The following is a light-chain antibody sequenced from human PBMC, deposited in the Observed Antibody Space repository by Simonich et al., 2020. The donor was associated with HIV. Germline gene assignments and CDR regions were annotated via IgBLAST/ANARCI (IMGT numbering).Light chain of an antibody. Sequence: EIVLTQSPATLSLSPGERATLSCRASQSVSSYLAVYQQKPGQAPSLLIYDASNRATGIPARFSGSGSGTDFTLTISSLEPEDFAVYYCQQRSNWPITFGQGTRLEIK. J-gene: IGKJ5*01. CDR2: DAS. V-gene: IGKV3-11*01. CDR3: QQRSNWPIT. CDR1: QSVSSY.